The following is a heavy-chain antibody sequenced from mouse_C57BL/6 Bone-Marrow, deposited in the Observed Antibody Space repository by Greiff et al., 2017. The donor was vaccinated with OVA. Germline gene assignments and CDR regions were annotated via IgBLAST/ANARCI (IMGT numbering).Heavy chain of an antibody. D-gene: IGHD1-1*01. CDR2: IYPRSGNT. CDR3: ARGRGYGSLDY. V-gene: IGHV1-81*01. CDR1: GYTFTSYG. Sequence: VSMRRAVAAPTSPVASVKLSCKASGYTFTSYGISWVKQRTGQGLEWIGEIYPRSGNTYYNEKFKGKATLTADKSSSTAYMELRSLTSEDSAVYFCARGRGYGSLDYWGQGTTLTVSS. J-gene: IGHJ2*01.